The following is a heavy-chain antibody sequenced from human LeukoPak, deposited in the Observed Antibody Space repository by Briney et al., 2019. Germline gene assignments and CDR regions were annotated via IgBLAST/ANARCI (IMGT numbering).Heavy chain of an antibody. CDR2: ISRSSNYI. V-gene: IGHV3-21*01. Sequence: GGSLRLSCAASGFTFSSYSMNWVRQAPGKGLEWVSSISRSSNYIYYADSVKGRFTISRDNAKNSLYLQMNSLRAEDTALYYCASYSPVDYRGQGTLVTVSS. CDR1: GFTFSSYS. CDR3: ASYSPVDY. D-gene: IGHD3-16*01. J-gene: IGHJ4*02.